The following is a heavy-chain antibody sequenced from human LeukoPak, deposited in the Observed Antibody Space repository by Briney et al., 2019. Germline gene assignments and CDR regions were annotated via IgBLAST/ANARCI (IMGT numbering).Heavy chain of an antibody. V-gene: IGHV4-39*07. D-gene: IGHD6-13*01. Sequence: LEWIGSIYYSGSTYYNPSLKSRVSISVDTSKNQFSLKLSSVTAADTAVYYCATIAAAEGDYWGQGTLVTVSS. CDR3: ATIAAAEGDY. CDR2: IYYSGST. J-gene: IGHJ4*02.